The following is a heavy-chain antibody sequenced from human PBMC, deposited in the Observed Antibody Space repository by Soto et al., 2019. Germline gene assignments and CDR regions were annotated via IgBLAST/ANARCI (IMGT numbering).Heavy chain of an antibody. CDR2: IIPILGIA. CDR1: GGTFSSYA. J-gene: IGHJ4*02. Sequence: ASVKVSCKASGGTFSSYAISWVRQAPGQGLEWKGGIIPILGIANYAKKFQGRVTITADKSTSTAYMELSSLRSEDTAVYYCARGWDLYYFDYWGQGTLVTVSS. D-gene: IGHD1-26*01. V-gene: IGHV1-69*10. CDR3: ARGWDLYYFDY.